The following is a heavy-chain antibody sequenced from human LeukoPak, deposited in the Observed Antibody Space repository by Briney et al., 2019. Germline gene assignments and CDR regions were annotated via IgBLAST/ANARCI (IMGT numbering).Heavy chain of an antibody. V-gene: IGHV1-46*01. D-gene: IGHD2-21*02. CDR1: GYTFTSYY. J-gene: IGHJ3*01. CDR2: INPSGGST. CDR3: ARGDIVVVTAIPYAFDV. Sequence: ASVKVSCKASGYTFTSYYMHWVRQAPGQGLEWMGIINPSGGSTSYAQKFQGRVTMTRDTSTSTVYMELRSLRYEDTAVYYCARGDIVVVTAIPYAFDVWGQGTMVTVSS.